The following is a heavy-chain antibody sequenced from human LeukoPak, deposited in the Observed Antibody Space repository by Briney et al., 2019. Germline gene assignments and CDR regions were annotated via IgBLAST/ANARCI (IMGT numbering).Heavy chain of an antibody. J-gene: IGHJ4*02. Sequence: SETLSLTCAVYGGSFSGYYWSWIRQPPGKGLEWIGSIYYSGSTYYNPSLKSRVTISVDTSKNHFSLKLNSVTPTDTAVYYCARPCGPWGQGTLVTVS. CDR1: GGSFSGYY. V-gene: IGHV4-34*01. CDR2: IYYSGST. CDR3: ARPCGP. D-gene: IGHD2-21*01.